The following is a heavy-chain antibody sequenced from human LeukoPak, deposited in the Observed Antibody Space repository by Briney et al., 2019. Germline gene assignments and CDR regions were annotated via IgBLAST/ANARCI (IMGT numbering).Heavy chain of an antibody. Sequence: SQTLSPTCAISGDSVSSNSATWTWIRQSPSRGLEWLGRTYYRSRWYNDYAVSVKSRILINPDTSKNQFSLQLNSVTPEDTAVYYCARGSSSNSWYFDYWGQGTLVTVSS. CDR3: ARGSSSNSWYFDY. D-gene: IGHD6-13*01. CDR1: GDSVSSNSAT. J-gene: IGHJ4*02. CDR2: TYYRSRWYN. V-gene: IGHV6-1*01.